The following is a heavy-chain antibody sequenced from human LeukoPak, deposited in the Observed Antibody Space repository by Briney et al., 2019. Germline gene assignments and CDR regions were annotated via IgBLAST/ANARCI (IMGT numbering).Heavy chain of an antibody. CDR2: IYYSGST. J-gene: IGHJ6*02. CDR3: ARDRVGWGYGMDV. Sequence: SETLSLTCTVSGGSISSYYWSWIRQPPGKGLEWIGYIYYSGSTNYNPSLKSRVTISVDTSKNQFSLKLSSVTAADTAVYYCARDRVGWGYGMDVWGQGTTVTVSS. CDR1: GGSISSYY. D-gene: IGHD3-10*01. V-gene: IGHV4-59*01.